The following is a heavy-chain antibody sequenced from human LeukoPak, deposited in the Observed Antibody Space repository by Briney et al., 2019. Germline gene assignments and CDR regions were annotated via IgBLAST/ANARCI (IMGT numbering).Heavy chain of an antibody. Sequence: PSETLCLTCTVSGGSIINYYWSWIRQPAGKGLDWVGRIYVTGSTIYNPSLQSRLSISVDTSKNQFSLRLTSVTAADTAVYYCARLKYYDSTGYSPGYYMDVWGKGITVTVSS. V-gene: IGHV4-4*07. J-gene: IGHJ6*03. CDR3: ARLKYYDSTGYSPGYYMDV. CDR1: GGSIINYY. CDR2: IYVTGST. D-gene: IGHD3-22*01.